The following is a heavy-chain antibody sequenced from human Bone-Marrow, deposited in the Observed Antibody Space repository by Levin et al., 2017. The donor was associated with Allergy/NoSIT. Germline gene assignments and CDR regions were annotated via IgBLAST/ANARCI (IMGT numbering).Heavy chain of an antibody. Sequence: GGSLRLSCEVSGFTVGSKYMTWVRQAPGKGLQWVSVIYHDGTTSYADSVKGRFTLSRDESKNTLYLHMNSLRVEATAVYYCARSFLYVDPWGSSASFFDHWGQGTLVTVSS. D-gene: IGHD3-10*02. CDR2: IYHDGTT. CDR1: GFTVGSKY. J-gene: IGHJ4*02. V-gene: IGHV3-53*01. CDR3: ARSFLYVDPWGSSASFFDH.